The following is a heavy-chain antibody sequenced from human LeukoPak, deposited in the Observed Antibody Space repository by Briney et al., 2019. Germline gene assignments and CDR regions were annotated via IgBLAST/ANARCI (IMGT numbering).Heavy chain of an antibody. CDR3: ARVPLRWLTPFDY. V-gene: IGHV4-34*01. CDR2: INHHGTT. D-gene: IGHD4-17*01. J-gene: IGHJ4*02. Sequence: SETLSLTCAVSGGSLSTYYWSWIRQPLGKGLEWIGEINHHGTTNYSPSLRSRVTISVDTSKNQFSLTLRSVTAADTAMYYCARVPLRWLTPFDYWGQGTLVTVSS. CDR1: GGSLSTYY.